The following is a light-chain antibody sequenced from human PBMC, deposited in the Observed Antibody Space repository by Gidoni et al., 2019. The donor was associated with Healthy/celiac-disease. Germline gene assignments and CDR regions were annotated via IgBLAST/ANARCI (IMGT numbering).Light chain of an antibody. Sequence: DIVMTQSPLSQPVTHGEPASISCRSSQSLLHSNGYNYLDWYLQKPGQSPQLLIYLGSNRASGVPDRFSGSGSGTDFTLKISRVEAEDVGVYYCMQALQTPWTFGQGTKVEIK. CDR1: QSLLHSNGYNY. CDR3: MQALQTPWT. V-gene: IGKV2-28*01. J-gene: IGKJ1*01. CDR2: LGS.